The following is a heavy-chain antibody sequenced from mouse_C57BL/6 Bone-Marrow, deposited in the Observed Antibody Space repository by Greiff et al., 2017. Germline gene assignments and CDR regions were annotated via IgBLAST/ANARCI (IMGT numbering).Heavy chain of an antibody. Sequence: EVQLQQSGPELVKPGDSVKISCKASGYSFTGYFMNWVMQSHGKSLEWIGRINPYNGDTFYNQKFKGKATLTVDKPSSTAHMELRSLTSEDSAVYYCASSYYGYEDFGYWGQGTTLTVSS. D-gene: IGHD2-9*01. V-gene: IGHV1-20*01. CDR3: ASSYYGYEDFGY. CDR1: GYSFTGYF. J-gene: IGHJ2*01. CDR2: INPYNGDT.